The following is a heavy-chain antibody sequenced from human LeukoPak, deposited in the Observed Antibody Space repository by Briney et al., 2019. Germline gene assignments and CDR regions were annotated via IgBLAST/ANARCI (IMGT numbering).Heavy chain of an antibody. CDR1: GFTFSSYA. CDR3: AKVGSSGSYFDY. J-gene: IGHJ4*02. V-gene: IGHV3-23*01. Sequence: GGSLRLSCAASGFTFSSYAMSWVRQAPGKGLEWVSAISGSGGSTYYADSVKGRFTISRDNSKDTLYLQMNSLRAEDTAVYYCAKVGSSGSYFDYWGQGTLVTVSS. D-gene: IGHD6-19*01. CDR2: ISGSGGST.